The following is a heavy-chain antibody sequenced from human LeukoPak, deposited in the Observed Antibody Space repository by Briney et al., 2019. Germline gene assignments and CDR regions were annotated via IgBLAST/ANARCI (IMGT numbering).Heavy chain of an antibody. D-gene: IGHD6-19*01. Sequence: GGSLRLSCAASGFTFSSYSMNWVRQAPGKGLEWVSSISSSSSYIYYADSVKGRFTISRDNAKNSLYLQMNSLRAEDTAVYYCARDPAVAGPFYYYYYYMDVWGKGTTVTVSS. V-gene: IGHV3-21*01. CDR3: ARDPAVAGPFYYYYYYMDV. CDR1: GFTFSSYS. J-gene: IGHJ6*03. CDR2: ISSSSSYI.